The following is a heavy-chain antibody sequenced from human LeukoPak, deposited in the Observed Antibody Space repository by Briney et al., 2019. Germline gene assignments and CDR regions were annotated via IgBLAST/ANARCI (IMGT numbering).Heavy chain of an antibody. Sequence: GGSLRLSCAASGFTFSSYIMNWVRQAPGKGLEWVSYITRSSETIYYAESVKGRFTISRDKAKNSLSLQMNSLRDEDTAVYYCTRDPHALDYWGQGTLVTVSS. CDR2: ITRSSETI. J-gene: IGHJ4*02. CDR3: TRDPHALDY. CDR1: GFTFSSYI. V-gene: IGHV3-48*02.